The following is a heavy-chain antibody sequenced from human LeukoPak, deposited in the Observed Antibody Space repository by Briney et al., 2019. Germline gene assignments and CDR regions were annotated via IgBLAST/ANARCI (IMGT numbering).Heavy chain of an antibody. V-gene: IGHV3-30-3*01. CDR3: ATVGASRGGGSYYGAYSCLDY. CDR1: GFTFSSYA. J-gene: IGHJ4*02. Sequence: GGSLRLSCAASGFTFSSYAMHWVRQAPGKGLEWVAVISYDGSNKYYADSVKGRFTISRDNSKNTLYLQMNSLRAEDTAVYYCATVGASRGGGSYYGAYSCLDYWGQGTLVTVSS. D-gene: IGHD1-26*01. CDR2: ISYDGSNK.